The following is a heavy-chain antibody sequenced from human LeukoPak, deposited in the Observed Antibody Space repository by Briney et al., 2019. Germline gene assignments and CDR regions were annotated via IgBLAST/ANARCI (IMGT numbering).Heavy chain of an antibody. J-gene: IGHJ4*02. Sequence: ASVKVSCKASGYTFTSYALNWVRQAPGQGLEWMGWIDTNTGNPTYAQGFTGRFVFSLDTSVSTAYLQISSLKAEDTAVYYCARDASIFGLGLFDYWGQGTLVTVSS. D-gene: IGHD3/OR15-3a*01. CDR2: IDTNTGNP. CDR3: ARDASIFGLGLFDY. CDR1: GYTFTSYA. V-gene: IGHV7-4-1*02.